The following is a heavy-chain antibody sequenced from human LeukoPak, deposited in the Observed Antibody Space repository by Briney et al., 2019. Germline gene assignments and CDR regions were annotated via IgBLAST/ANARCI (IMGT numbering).Heavy chain of an antibody. J-gene: IGHJ5*02. Sequence: SETLSLTCTVSGGSISSYDWGWIRQPGGKGREWIGRIYTSGSANYNPSLTSRLTMSVDTSKNQFSLKLNSVTAADTAVYYCARGRMFRGGGSDFPFNWFDPWGQGTLVTVSS. CDR1: GGSISSYD. D-gene: IGHD3-10*01. V-gene: IGHV4-4*07. CDR2: IYTSGSA. CDR3: ARGRMFRGGGSDFPFNWFDP.